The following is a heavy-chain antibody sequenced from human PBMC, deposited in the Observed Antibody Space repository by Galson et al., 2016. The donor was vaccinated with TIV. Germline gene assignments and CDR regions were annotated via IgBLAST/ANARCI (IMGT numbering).Heavy chain of an antibody. D-gene: IGHD3-22*01. Sequence: SLRLSCAASGFTFSSFAVSWVRQAPGKGLEWVSAISAGGGRTNYADSVKGRFTISRDNPKNTLYLQMNSLRVEDTAVYYCAKIDSSGYNYGGRFVYWGQGTLVTVSS. V-gene: IGHV3-23*01. CDR1: GFTFSSFA. CDR3: AKIDSSGYNYGGRFVY. J-gene: IGHJ4*02. CDR2: ISAGGGRT.